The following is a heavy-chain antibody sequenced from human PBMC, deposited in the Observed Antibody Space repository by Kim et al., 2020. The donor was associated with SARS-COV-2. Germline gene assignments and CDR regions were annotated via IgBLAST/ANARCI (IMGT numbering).Heavy chain of an antibody. D-gene: IGHD2-21*02. CDR3: ARGSNIVVVTATLVPKCVGGMDV. CDR1: GFTFSSYA. J-gene: IGHJ6*02. Sequence: GGSLRLSCAASGFTFSSYAMHWVRQAPGKGLEWVAVISYDGSNKYYADSVKGRFTISRDNSKNTLYLQMNSLRAEDTAVYYCARGSNIVVVTATLVPKCVGGMDVWGQGTTVTVSS. V-gene: IGHV3-30-3*01. CDR2: ISYDGSNK.